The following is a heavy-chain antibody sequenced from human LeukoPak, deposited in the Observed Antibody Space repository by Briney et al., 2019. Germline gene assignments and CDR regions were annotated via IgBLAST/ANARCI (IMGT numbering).Heavy chain of an antibody. CDR3: ARGSAIRLVTATRNYFDY. J-gene: IGHJ4*02. Sequence: SETLSLTCAVYGGSFSGYYWSWIRQPPGKGLEWIGAINHSGSTNYNPSLKSRVTISVDTSKNQFSLKLSSVTAADTAVYYCARGSAIRLVTATRNYFDYWGQGTLVTVSS. D-gene: IGHD2-21*02. V-gene: IGHV4-34*01. CDR2: INHSGST. CDR1: GGSFSGYY.